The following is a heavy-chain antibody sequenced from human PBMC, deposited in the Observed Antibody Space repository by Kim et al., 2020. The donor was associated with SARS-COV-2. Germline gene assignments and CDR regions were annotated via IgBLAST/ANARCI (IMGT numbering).Heavy chain of an antibody. J-gene: IGHJ6*02. CDR3: AKGGIAAAGGYYYGMDV. Sequence: VTGRSTISRDNNKNSLYLQMNSLRTEDTALYYCAKGGIAAAGGYYYGMDVWGQGTTVTVSS. V-gene: IGHV3-43*01. D-gene: IGHD6-13*01.